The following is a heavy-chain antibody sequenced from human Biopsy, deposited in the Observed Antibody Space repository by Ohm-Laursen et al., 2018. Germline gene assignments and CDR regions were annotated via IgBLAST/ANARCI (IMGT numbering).Heavy chain of an antibody. J-gene: IGHJ1*01. CDR1: EGTFSNYG. CDR2: NIPILGTG. D-gene: IGHD3-9*01. V-gene: IGHV1-69*06. CDR3: ATKLTGYFHH. Sequence: GASVKVSCKTPEGTFSNYGVNWVRQAPGQGLEWLGGNIPILGTGNYAQKFQDRVTVAADTSTNTATMELRSLRPDDTAVYYCATKLTGYFHHWGQGTLVIVSS.